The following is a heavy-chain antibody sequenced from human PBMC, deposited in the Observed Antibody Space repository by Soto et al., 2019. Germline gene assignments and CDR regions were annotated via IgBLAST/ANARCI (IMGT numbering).Heavy chain of an antibody. CDR1: GGSISSGGAYY. J-gene: IGHJ4*02. Sequence: QVQLQESGPGLVKPSQTLSLTCAVSGGSISSGGAYYWSWIRQSPGKGLEWIAYIHYSGSTYYNSSLKSRVTMSADTAKNQFSLKVSSVTAADTAVYYCARSPKGLGNFDYWGQGTLVTVSS. CDR2: IHYSGST. CDR3: ARSPKGLGNFDY. V-gene: IGHV4-30-4*01. D-gene: IGHD3-10*01.